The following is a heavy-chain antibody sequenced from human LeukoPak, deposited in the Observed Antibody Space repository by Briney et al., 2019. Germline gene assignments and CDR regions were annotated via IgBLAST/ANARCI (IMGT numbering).Heavy chain of an antibody. J-gene: IGHJ4*02. V-gene: IGHV1-2*04. Sequence: ASVKVSCTASGYTFTGYYMRWVRQAPGQGLEWMGWINPNIGGTNYAQKFQGWVTITTDTSISTAYMELSRLRSDDTAVYYCARGEGGGRAVPLHLWYWGPGTLVTV. D-gene: IGHD3-16*02. CDR1: GYTFTGYY. CDR3: ARGEGGGRAVPLHLWY. CDR2: INPNIGGT.